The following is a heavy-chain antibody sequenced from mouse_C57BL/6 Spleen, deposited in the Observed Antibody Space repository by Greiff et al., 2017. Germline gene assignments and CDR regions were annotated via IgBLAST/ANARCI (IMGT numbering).Heavy chain of an antibody. J-gene: IGHJ2*01. CDR1: GFTFSSYG. CDR2: ISSGGSYT. CDR3: ARHGGTTPFDY. D-gene: IGHD1-1*01. Sequence: EVMLVESGGDLVKPGGSLKLSCAASGFTFSSYGMSWVRQTPDKRLEWVATISSGGSYTYYPDSVKGRFTISRAHAKHTLYLQMSSLKSEDTAMYYCARHGGTTPFDYWGQGTTLTVSS. V-gene: IGHV5-6*02.